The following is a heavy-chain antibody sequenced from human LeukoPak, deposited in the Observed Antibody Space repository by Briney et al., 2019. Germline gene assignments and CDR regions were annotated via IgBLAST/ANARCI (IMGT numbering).Heavy chain of an antibody. CDR2: INTNTGNP. V-gene: IGHV7-4-1*02. Sequence: GASVKVSCKASGYTFTNYAMNWVRQAPGQGLEWMGWINTNTGNPTYVQGFTGRFVFSLDTSVDTAYLHISSLQTEDTAVYFCARGGHDYVWGSYRYLEDYWGQGTLVTVSS. CDR1: GYTFTNYA. CDR3: ARGGHDYVWGSYRYLEDY. J-gene: IGHJ4*02. D-gene: IGHD3-16*02.